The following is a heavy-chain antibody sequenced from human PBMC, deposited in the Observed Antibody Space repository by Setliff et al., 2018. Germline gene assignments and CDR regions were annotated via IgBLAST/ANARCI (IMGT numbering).Heavy chain of an antibody. CDR2: INHSGSP. CDR1: GASFSGTY. J-gene: IGHJ4*02. Sequence: SETLSLTCAVYGASFSGTYCSWIRQSPGKGLEWIGEINHTGSPNWIGEINHSGSPNYNPSFKIRVTISVDTSKNQFSLKLISVTAADTAVYYWARESSEVAGRKFDYWGQGTLVTVSS. D-gene: IGHD6-19*01. V-gene: IGHV4-34*01. CDR3: ARESSEVAGRKFDY.